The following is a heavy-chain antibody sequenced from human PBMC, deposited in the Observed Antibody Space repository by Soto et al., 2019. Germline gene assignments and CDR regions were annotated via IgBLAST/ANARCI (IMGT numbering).Heavy chain of an antibody. V-gene: IGHV1-69*01. J-gene: IGHJ6*02. Sequence: QVQLVQSGAEVKKPGSSVKVSCKASGGTFTSYAFSWVRQAPGQGLEWMGGIIPIFGTANYAQKFQGRVTITADESTSTAYMELTSLRSEDTAMYYCARNYYYGMDVWGQGTTVTVSS. CDR2: IIPIFGTA. CDR1: GGTFTSYA. CDR3: ARNYYYGMDV.